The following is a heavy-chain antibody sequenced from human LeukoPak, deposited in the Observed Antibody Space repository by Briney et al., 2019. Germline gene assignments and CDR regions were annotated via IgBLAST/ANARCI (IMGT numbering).Heavy chain of an antibody. Sequence: SETLSLTCTVSGGSISSSSYYWGWIRQPPGKGLEWIGSIYYSGSTYYNPSLKSRVTISVDTSKNQFSLKLSSVTAADTAVYYCARTSIVVVPTRDNYYYYYYMDVWGKGTTVTVSS. D-gene: IGHD2-2*01. V-gene: IGHV4-39*07. CDR1: GGSISSSSYY. J-gene: IGHJ6*03. CDR3: ARTSIVVVPTRDNYYYYYYMDV. CDR2: IYYSGST.